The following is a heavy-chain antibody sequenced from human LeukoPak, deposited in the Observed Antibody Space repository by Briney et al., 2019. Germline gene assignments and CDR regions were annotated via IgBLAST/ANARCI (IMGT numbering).Heavy chain of an antibody. CDR2: IYYSGNT. Sequence: PSETLSLTCTVSGVSISSSNSYWGWIRQPPGKGLEWIGSIYYSGNTYYSASLKSQVSISIDTSKNQFSLRLTSVTAADTAVYYCARQTGSGLFILPGGQGTLVTVSS. CDR3: ARQTGSGLFILP. D-gene: IGHD3/OR15-3a*01. J-gene: IGHJ4*02. CDR1: GVSISSSNSY. V-gene: IGHV4-39*01.